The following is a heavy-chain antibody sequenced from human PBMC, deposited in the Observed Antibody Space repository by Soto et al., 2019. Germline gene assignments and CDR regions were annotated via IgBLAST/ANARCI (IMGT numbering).Heavy chain of an antibody. Sequence: GASVKVSCKASGFTFTSSAVQWVRQARGQRLEWIGWIVVGSGNTNYAQKFQERVTITRDMSTSTAYMELSSLRSEDTAVYYCAAEAGNLYYYYYGMDVCGQGTTVTVSS. CDR1: GFTFTSSA. CDR3: AAEAGNLYYYYYGMDV. CDR2: IVVGSGNT. V-gene: IGHV1-58*01. J-gene: IGHJ6*02. D-gene: IGHD1-1*01.